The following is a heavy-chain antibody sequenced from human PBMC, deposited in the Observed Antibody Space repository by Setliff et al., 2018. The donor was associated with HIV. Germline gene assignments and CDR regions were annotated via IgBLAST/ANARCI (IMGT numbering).Heavy chain of an antibody. CDR2: IEEDGSEK. D-gene: IGHD3-3*01. V-gene: IGHV3-7*01. CDR1: GFTFSSYW. Sequence: GGSLRLSCAASGFTFSSYWMNWVRQAPGKGLEWVANIEEDGSEKYSVDSGKGRFSIFRYNSSDSLYLQMNSLRAADTAVYFCARAASSYNFWSGYNPHAFDIWGQGTMVTVSS. J-gene: IGHJ3*02. CDR3: ARAASSYNFWSGYNPHAFDI.